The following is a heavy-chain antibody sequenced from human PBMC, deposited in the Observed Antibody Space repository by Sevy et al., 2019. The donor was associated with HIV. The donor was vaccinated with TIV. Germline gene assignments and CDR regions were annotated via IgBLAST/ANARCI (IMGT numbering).Heavy chain of an antibody. CDR2: ISTSGT. J-gene: IGHJ6*03. CDR3: ARHPWGQLAHFNYYYMDV. D-gene: IGHD6-13*01. V-gene: IGHV4-4*07. Sequence: SETLSLTCTVSGASISSYYWSWIRQPAGKGLEWIGRISTSGTNYNPSLKSRVTMSLDTSKNQFSLMLSSVTAADTAIYSCARHPWGQLAHFNYYYMDVWGKGTTVTVSS. CDR1: GASISSYY.